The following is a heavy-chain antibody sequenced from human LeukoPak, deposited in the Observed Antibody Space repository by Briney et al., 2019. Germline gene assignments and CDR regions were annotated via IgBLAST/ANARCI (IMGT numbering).Heavy chain of an antibody. CDR2: ISSSSSYI. CDR1: GFTFSSYN. CDR3: ARPYSSSWYWYFDL. V-gene: IGHV3-21*01. Sequence: GGSLRLSCAASGFTFSSYNMNWVRQAPGKGLEWVSSISSSSSYIYYADSVKGRFTISRDNAKNSLYLQMNSLRAEDTAVYYCARPYSSSWYWYFDLWGRGTLVTVSS. J-gene: IGHJ2*01. D-gene: IGHD6-13*01.